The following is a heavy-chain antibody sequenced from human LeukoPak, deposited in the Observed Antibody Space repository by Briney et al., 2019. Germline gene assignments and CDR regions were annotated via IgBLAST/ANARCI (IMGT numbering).Heavy chain of an antibody. CDR1: GGTFISYA. J-gene: IGHJ5*02. CDR2: IIPIFGTA. V-gene: IGHV1-69*13. CDR3: ARDLDYYDRNWFDP. D-gene: IGHD3-22*01. Sequence: SVKVSCKASGGTFISYAISWVRQAPGQGLEWMGGIIPIFGTANYAQKFQGRVTITADESTSTAYMELSSLRSEDTAVYYCARDLDYYDRNWFDPWGQGTLVTVSS.